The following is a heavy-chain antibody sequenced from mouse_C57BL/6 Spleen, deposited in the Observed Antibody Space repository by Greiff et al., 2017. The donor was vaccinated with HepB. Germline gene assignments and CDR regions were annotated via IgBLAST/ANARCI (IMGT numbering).Heavy chain of an antibody. J-gene: IGHJ4*01. CDR3: ARDDDDGVYAMDY. Sequence: QVQLQHSGAELAKPGASVKLSCKASGYTFTSYWMHWVKQRPGQGLEWIGYINPSSGYTKYNQKFKDKATLTAYKSSSTAYMQRSSLTYEDSAVYYCARDDDDGVYAMDYWGQGTSVTVSS. V-gene: IGHV1-7*01. CDR1: GYTFTSYW. CDR2: INPSSGYT. D-gene: IGHD2-4*01.